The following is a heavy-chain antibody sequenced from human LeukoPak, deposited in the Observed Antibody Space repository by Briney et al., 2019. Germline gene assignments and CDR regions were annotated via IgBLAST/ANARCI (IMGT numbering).Heavy chain of an antibody. CDR2: ISSSSNYI. CDR3: ARDSVLYYDSSGLDY. V-gene: IGHV3-21*01. Sequence: GGSLRLSCAASGFTFSSYSMNWVRQAPGKGLEWVSSISSSSNYIYYADSVKGRFTISRDNAKNSLYLQMNSLRAEDTAVYYCARDSVLYYDSSGLDYWGQGTLVIVSS. D-gene: IGHD3-22*01. J-gene: IGHJ4*02. CDR1: GFTFSSYS.